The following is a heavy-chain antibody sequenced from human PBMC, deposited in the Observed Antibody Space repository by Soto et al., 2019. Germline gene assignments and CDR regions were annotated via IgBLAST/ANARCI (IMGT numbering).Heavy chain of an antibody. CDR1: GFSFTGYY. D-gene: IGHD6-6*01. Sequence: SGKVWFKASGFSFTGYYIHWLRQAPGQGLEWMGWINAHSGVTEYAQKFQGRVTLTRDTSISTAYMTLSSLRSDDTAIYYCAKDLTRQLAYWLDPWGQGTQVTVSS. J-gene: IGHJ5*02. V-gene: IGHV1-2*02. CDR2: INAHSGVT. CDR3: AKDLTRQLAYWLDP.